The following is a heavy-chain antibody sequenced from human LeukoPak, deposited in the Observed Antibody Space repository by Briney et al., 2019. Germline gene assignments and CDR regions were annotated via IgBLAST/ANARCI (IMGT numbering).Heavy chain of an antibody. CDR3: ARSERGWAFDS. Sequence: GGSLRLSCAASGFTLSSYGMHWVRQAPGKGLEWVAFMRYDESYKSCADSVKGRFTISRDNSKNTLYLQMNSLRPEDTAVYYCARSERGWAFDSWGQGTMVTVSS. V-gene: IGHV3-30*02. CDR2: MRYDESYK. CDR1: GFTLSSYG. D-gene: IGHD3-10*01. J-gene: IGHJ3*02.